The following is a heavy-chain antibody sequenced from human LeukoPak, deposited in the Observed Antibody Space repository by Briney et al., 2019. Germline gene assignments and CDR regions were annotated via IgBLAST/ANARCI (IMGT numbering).Heavy chain of an antibody. V-gene: IGHV4-39*01. J-gene: IGHJ3*02. CDR3: ARRSGGGNYHDPFDI. Sequence: SETLSLTCTVSGVSISSSRYYWAWIRQPPGKGRDWIGSILYSGCTLYSTSLKSRLTISVGTSKNQFSPRLSSVTGADKAVYYCARRSGGGNYHDPFDIWGQGTMATVSS. CDR1: GVSISSSRYY. CDR2: ILYSGCT. D-gene: IGHD1-26*01.